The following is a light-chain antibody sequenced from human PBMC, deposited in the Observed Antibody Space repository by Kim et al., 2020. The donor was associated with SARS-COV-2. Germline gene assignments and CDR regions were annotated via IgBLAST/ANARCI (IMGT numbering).Light chain of an antibody. Sequence: QSITISCTGTSSDVGGYNYVSWYQQHPGKAPKLMIFGVSKRPSGVCNRFSGSKSGNTASLTISGLQAADEADYYCSSYTSSSTLVVFGGGTQLTVL. V-gene: IGLV2-14*04. CDR1: SSDVGGYNY. J-gene: IGLJ2*01. CDR2: GVS. CDR3: SSYTSSSTLVV.